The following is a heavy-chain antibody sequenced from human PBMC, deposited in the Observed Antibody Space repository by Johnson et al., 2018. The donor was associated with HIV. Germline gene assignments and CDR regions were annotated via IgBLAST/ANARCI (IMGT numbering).Heavy chain of an antibody. Sequence: VQVVESGGGLVQPGRSLRLSCAASGFTFDDYAMHWVRQAPGKGLEWVSGISWNSGSIGYADSVKGRFTISRDNAKNSLYLQMNSLRAEDTAVYYCAREGYYDSSTSCYMEDAFDIWGQ. V-gene: IGHV3-9*01. J-gene: IGHJ3*02. CDR1: GFTFDDYA. CDR3: AREGYYDSSTSCYMEDAFDI. CDR2: ISWNSGSI. D-gene: IGHD2-2*02.